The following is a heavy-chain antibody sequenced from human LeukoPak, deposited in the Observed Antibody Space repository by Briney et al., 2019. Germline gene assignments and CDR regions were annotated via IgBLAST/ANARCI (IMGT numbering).Heavy chain of an antibody. J-gene: IGHJ5*02. Sequence: GASVKVSCKTSGYTFNIYYVQWVRQAPGQGLEWMGAIHPNDGGTTYAQKFQGRIIMTSDTSTSTIYMELSSLKSDDTAVYYCARGDIDHWGQGTLVTVSS. CDR3: ARGDIDH. V-gene: IGHV1-46*02. CDR1: GYTFNIYY. D-gene: IGHD2-15*01. CDR2: IHPNDGGT.